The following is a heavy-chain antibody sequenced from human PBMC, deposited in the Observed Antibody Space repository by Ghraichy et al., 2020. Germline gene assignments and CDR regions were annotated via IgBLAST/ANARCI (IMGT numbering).Heavy chain of an antibody. CDR3: ARDLNGYCSGGSCSYYYGMDV. V-gene: IGHV6-1*01. J-gene: IGHJ6*02. Sequence: SQTLSLTCAISGDSVSSNSAAWNWIRQSPSRGLEWLGRTYYRSKWYNDYAVSVKSRITINPDTSKNQFSLQLNSVTPEDTAVYYCARDLNGYCSGGSCSYYYGMDVWGQGTTVTVSS. CDR1: GDSVSSNSAA. D-gene: IGHD2-15*01. CDR2: TYYRSKWYN.